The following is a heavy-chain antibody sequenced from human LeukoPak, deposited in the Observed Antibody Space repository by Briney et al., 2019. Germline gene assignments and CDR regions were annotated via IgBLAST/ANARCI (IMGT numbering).Heavy chain of an antibody. J-gene: IGHJ5*02. CDR3: ARGVRSRRAPMVRGVIPRNWFDP. Sequence: GGSLRLSCAASGFTFSSYGMHWVRQAPGKGLEWVAVIWYDGSNKYYADSVKGRFTISRDNSKNTLYLQMNSLRAEDTAVYYCARGVRSRRAPMVRGVIPRNWFDPWGQGTLVTVSS. CDR1: GFTFSSYG. CDR2: IWYDGSNK. V-gene: IGHV3-33*01. D-gene: IGHD3-10*01.